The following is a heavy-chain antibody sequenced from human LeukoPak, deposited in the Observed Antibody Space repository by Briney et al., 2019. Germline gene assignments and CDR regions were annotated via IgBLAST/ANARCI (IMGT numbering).Heavy chain of an antibody. D-gene: IGHD6-13*01. V-gene: IGHV3-30*02. J-gene: IGHJ4*02. CDR2: IRYDGSNK. CDR3: AKDASSSWYPIGFDY. Sequence: GGSLRLSCAASGFTFSSYGMHWVRQAPGKGLEWVAFIRYDGSNKYYADSVKGRFTISRDNSKNTLYLQMNSLRAEGTAVYYCAKDASSSWYPIGFDYWGQGTLVTVSS. CDR1: GFTFSSYG.